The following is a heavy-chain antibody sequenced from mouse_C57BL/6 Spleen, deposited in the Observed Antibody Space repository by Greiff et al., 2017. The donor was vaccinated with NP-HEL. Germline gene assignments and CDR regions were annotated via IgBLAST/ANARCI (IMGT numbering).Heavy chain of an antibody. CDR2: ISSGSSTN. CDR3: ARSPIYYYYAMDY. CDR1: GFTFSDYG. Sequence: EVQRVESGGGLVKPGGSLKLSCAASGFTFSDYGMHWVRQAPEKGLEWVAYISSGSSTNYYADTVKGRFTISRDNAKNTLFLQMTSLRSEDTAMYYCARSPIYYYYAMDYWGQGTSVTVSS. V-gene: IGHV5-17*01. J-gene: IGHJ4*01. D-gene: IGHD1-1*01.